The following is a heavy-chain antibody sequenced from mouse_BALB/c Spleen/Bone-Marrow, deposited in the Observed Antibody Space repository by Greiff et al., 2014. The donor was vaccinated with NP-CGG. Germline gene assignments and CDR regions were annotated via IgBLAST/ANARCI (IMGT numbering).Heavy chain of an antibody. CDR2: IWGAGIT. CDR1: GFSLTDYG. CDR3: AKLTWDEGDY. D-gene: IGHD4-1*01. V-gene: IGHV2-6-5*01. Sequence: QVQLKESGPGLVAPSQSPSITCTVSGFSLTDYGVSWIRQPPGKGLEWLGVIWGAGITYYNSALKSRLSISKGNSKSQVFLKMNSLQTDDTAMYYCAKLTWDEGDYWGQGTTLTVSS. J-gene: IGHJ2*01.